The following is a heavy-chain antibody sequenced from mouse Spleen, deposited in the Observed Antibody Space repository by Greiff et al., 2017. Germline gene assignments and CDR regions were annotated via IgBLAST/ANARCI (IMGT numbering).Heavy chain of an antibody. V-gene: IGHV1-59*01. CDR2: IDPSDSYT. CDR1: GYTFTSYW. Sequence: QVQLQQPGAELVRPGTSVKLSCKASGYTFTSYWMHWVKQRPGQGLEWIGVIDPSDSYTNYNQKFKGKATLTVDTSSSTAYMQLSSLTSEDSAVYFCARSRDYDVRRGFAYWGQGTLVTVSA. CDR3: ARSRDYDVRRGFAY. J-gene: IGHJ3*01. D-gene: IGHD2-4*01.